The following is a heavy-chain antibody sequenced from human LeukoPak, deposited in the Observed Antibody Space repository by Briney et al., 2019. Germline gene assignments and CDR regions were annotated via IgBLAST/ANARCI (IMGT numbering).Heavy chain of an antibody. Sequence: GGSLRLSCAASGFTFSSYSMNWVRQAPGKGLEWVSYISSSSSTIYYADSVKGRFTISRDNAKNSLYLQMNSLRAEDTAVYYCAREGLRYQDYYFDYWGQGTLVTVSS. V-gene: IGHV3-48*04. D-gene: IGHD3-9*01. J-gene: IGHJ4*02. CDR1: GFTFSSYS. CDR3: AREGLRYQDYYFDY. CDR2: ISSSSSTI.